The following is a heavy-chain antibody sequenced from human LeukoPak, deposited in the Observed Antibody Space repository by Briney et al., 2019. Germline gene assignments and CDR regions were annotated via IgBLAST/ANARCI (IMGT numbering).Heavy chain of an antibody. Sequence: PSQTLSLTCTVYGGSFSGYYWSWIRQPPGKGLEWIGEINHSGSTNYNPSLKSRVTISVDTSKNQFSLKLSSVTAADTAVYYCARGILGKYDSSGYYHKKYSVFDYWGQGTLVTVSS. D-gene: IGHD3-22*01. J-gene: IGHJ4*02. CDR3: ARGILGKYDSSGYYHKKYSVFDY. CDR2: INHSGST. V-gene: IGHV4-34*01. CDR1: GGSFSGYY.